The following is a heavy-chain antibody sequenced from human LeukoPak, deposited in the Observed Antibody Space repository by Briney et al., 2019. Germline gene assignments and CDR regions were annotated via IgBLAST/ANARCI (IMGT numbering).Heavy chain of an antibody. V-gene: IGHV4-39*01. CDR3: ARLGLFDY. CDR2: IYYSGST. Sequence: PSETLSLTCTVSGGSISSSSYYWGWIRRPPGKGLEWIGSIYYSGSTYYNPSLKSRVTISVDTSKNQFSLKLSSVTAADTAVYYCARLGLFDYWGQGTLVTVSS. D-gene: IGHD3/OR15-3a*01. J-gene: IGHJ4*02. CDR1: GGSISSSSYY.